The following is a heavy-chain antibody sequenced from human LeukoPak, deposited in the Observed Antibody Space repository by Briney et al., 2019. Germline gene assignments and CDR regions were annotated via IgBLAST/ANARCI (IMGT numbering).Heavy chain of an antibody. D-gene: IGHD1-26*01. CDR1: GFSFSSYA. CDR2: ISSSGGST. J-gene: IGHJ4*02. Sequence: GGSLRLSCAASGFSFSSYAMSWVRQAPGKGLEWVSGISSSGGSTYYADSVKGRFTISRDNSKNTLYLQMNSLRAEDTAVYYCARDRSGSYLDYWGQGTLVTVSS. CDR3: ARDRSGSYLDY. V-gene: IGHV3-23*01.